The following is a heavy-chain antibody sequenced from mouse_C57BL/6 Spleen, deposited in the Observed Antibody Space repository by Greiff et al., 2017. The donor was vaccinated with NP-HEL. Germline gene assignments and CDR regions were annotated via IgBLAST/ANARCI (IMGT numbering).Heavy chain of an antibody. Sequence: VQLQQSGAELVRPGASVTLSCKASGYTFTDYEMHWVKQTPVHGLEWIGAIDPETGGTAYNQKFKGKAILTADKSSSTAYMELRSLTSEDPAVYYCTRPLLLRPAWFAYGGQGTLVTVSA. V-gene: IGHV1-15*01. CDR1: GYTFTDYE. J-gene: IGHJ3*01. CDR2: IDPETGGT. D-gene: IGHD1-1*01. CDR3: TRPLLLRPAWFAY.